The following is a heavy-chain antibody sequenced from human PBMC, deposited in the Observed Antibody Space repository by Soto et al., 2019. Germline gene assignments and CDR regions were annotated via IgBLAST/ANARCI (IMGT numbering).Heavy chain of an antibody. Sequence: LRLSCAASSCSCNYYSRIWGPQGPGLGLEWVSYISSSSFNIHYADSVEGRFAISRDNAKNSLYLQMNSLRVEDTAVYYCARDYQDFWSGHFDYWGQGALVTVSS. CDR2: ISSSSFNI. J-gene: IGHJ4*02. CDR3: ARDYQDFWSGHFDY. CDR1: SCSCNYYS. D-gene: IGHD3-3*01. V-gene: IGHV3-48*01.